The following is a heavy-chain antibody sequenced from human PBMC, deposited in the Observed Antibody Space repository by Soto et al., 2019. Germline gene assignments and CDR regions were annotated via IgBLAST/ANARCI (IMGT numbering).Heavy chain of an antibody. D-gene: IGHD3-22*01. CDR3: AREDPEEDYYDSSGYFDY. CDR2: INPSGGST. J-gene: IGHJ4*02. Sequence: ASVKVSCKVSGYTLTELSMHWVRQAPGQGLEWMGIINPSGGSTSYAQKFQGRVTMTRDTSTSTVYMELSSLRSEDTAVYYCAREDPEEDYYDSSGYFDYWGQGTLVTVSS. V-gene: IGHV1-46*01. CDR1: GYTLTELS.